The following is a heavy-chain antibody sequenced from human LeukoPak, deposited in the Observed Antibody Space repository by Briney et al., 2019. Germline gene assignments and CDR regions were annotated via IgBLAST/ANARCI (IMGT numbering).Heavy chain of an antibody. CDR1: GSTVSTYY. V-gene: IGHV3-53*01. CDR3: ARGWVLATGAFDI. J-gene: IGHJ3*02. CDR2: LYSGGST. D-gene: IGHD2-8*02. Sequence: GGSLRLSCAASGSTVSTYYMTWVRQAPGKGLEWVSVLYSGGSTYYADSVKGRFTISRDNSKNTLYLHMNSLRPEDTAVYYCARGWVLATGAFDIWGQGTMVTVSS.